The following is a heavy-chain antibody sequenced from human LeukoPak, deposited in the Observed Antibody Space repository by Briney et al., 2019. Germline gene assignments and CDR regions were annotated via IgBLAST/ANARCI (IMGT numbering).Heavy chain of an antibody. V-gene: IGHV3-23*01. CDR1: GFPFSDFS. D-gene: IGHD2-8*01. CDR2: TNSGGTST. J-gene: IGHJ4*02. CDR3: AKQSYARSLGE. Sequence: GGSLRLSCATSGFPFSDFSMSWVRQAPGKGLEWISTTNSGGTSTYYAESVKGRFTISRDNSKNTLYLQMSSLRVEDTAVHYCAKQSYARSLGEGGPGTLVSVSS.